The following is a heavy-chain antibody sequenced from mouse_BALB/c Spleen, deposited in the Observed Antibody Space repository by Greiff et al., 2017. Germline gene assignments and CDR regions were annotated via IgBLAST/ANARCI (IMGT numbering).Heavy chain of an antibody. J-gene: IGHJ2*01. Sequence: EVKLEESGGGLVKPGGSLKLSCAASGFTFSSYTMSWVRQTPEKRLEWVATISSGGSYTYYPDSVKGRFTISRDNAKNTLYLQMSSLKSEDTAMYYCTRDTRNWGQGTTLTVSS. CDR1: GFTFSSYT. CDR3: TRDTRN. CDR2: ISSGGSYT. V-gene: IGHV5-6-4*01.